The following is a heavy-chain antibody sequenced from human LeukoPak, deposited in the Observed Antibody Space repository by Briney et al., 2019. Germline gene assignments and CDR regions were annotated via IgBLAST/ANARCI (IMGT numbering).Heavy chain of an antibody. CDR3: ARDLYSSGWGYFDY. D-gene: IGHD6-19*01. J-gene: IGHJ4*02. V-gene: IGHV4-38-2*02. CDR1: GYSISSGYY. CDR2: IYHSGST. Sequence: SETLSLTCAISGYSISSGYYWGWIRQPPGKGLEWIGSIYHSGSTYYNPSLKSRVTISLDTSENQFSLKLSSVTAADTAVYYCARDLYSSGWGYFDYWGQGTLVTVSS.